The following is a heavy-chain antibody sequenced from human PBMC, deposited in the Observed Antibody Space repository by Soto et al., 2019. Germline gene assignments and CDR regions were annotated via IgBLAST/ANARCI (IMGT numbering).Heavy chain of an antibody. CDR3: AKAAMVRGGGWFDP. CDR2: ISGSGGIT. V-gene: IGHV3-23*01. D-gene: IGHD3-10*01. CDR1: GFTFSSDA. Sequence: EVQLLESGGGLVQPGGSLRLSCAASGFTFSSDAMNWVRQAPGKGLEWVSDISGSGGITYYADSVKGRFTISRDNTKNTLSLQMNSLRAEDTAVYYCAKAAMVRGGGWFDPWGQGTLVTVSS. J-gene: IGHJ5*02.